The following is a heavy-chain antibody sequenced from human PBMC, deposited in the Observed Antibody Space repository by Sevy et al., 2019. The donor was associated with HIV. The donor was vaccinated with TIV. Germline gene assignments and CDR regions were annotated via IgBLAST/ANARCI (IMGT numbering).Heavy chain of an antibody. Sequence: ASVKVSCKASGYTLSSYGISWVRHVPGQGLEWLGWFSIYNGNTDYAQKVQGRVTMTTDTSTNTAYMELRRLRSDDTAVYYCTRERMVRGLRSYYEYHGMDVWGQGTTVTVSS. V-gene: IGHV1-18*01. D-gene: IGHD3-10*01. CDR1: GYTLSSYG. CDR3: TRERMVRGLRSYYEYHGMDV. J-gene: IGHJ6*02. CDR2: FSIYNGNT.